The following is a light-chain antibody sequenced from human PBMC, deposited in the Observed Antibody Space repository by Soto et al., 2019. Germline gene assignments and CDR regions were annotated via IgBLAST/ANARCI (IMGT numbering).Light chain of an antibody. J-gene: IGLJ2*01. CDR1: SSNIGAGYD. V-gene: IGLV1-40*01. CDR2: GNS. CDR3: QSYDSSLTL. Sequence: QSVLTQPPSVSGAPGQRVTISCTGSSSNIGAGYDVHWYQQLPGTAPKLLIYGNSNRPSGVPDRFSGSKSGTSASLAITGLQAEDEADYYCQSYDSSLTLFGGWTKLTVI.